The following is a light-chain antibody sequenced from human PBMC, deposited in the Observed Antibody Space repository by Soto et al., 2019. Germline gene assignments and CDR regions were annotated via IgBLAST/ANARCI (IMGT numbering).Light chain of an antibody. V-gene: IGKV3-20*01. J-gene: IGKJ1*01. CDR2: GAS. Sequence: EIGLTQSPATLSLSPGVRATLSCTACQNAISGYLAWYQQKPGQAPRLPIYGASASATGIPDRFDGSGSGTDFSLTIPTLEPEEFAVYDCHQYGTSPRTFGEGNKVEIK. CDR3: HQYGTSPRT. CDR1: QNAISGY.